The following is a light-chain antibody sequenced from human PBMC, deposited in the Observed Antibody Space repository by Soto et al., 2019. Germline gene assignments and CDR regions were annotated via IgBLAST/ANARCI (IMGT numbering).Light chain of an antibody. CDR2: DVS. V-gene: IGLV2-14*01. CDR1: SSDFGGYNY. CDR3: SSYTSISALYV. Sequence: ALTQPASVSGSPGQSITISCTGTSSDFGGYNYVSWYQQHPGKAPKLMIYDVSNRPSGVSNRFSGSKSGNTASLTISGLQAEDEADYYCSSYTSISALYVFGTGTKVTVL. J-gene: IGLJ1*01.